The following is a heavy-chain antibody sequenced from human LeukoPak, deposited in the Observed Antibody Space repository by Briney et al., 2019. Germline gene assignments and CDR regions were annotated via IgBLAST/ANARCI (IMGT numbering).Heavy chain of an antibody. CDR1: GFTFSSYE. Sequence: PGGSLRLSCAASGFTFSSYEMNWVRQAPGKGLEWVSYTSSSGSTIYYADSVKGRFTISRDNSQNTLYLQMNSLRPEDTAVYYCAKGGASVTRYVDYWGQGTLVTVSS. CDR3: AKGGASVTRYVDY. J-gene: IGHJ4*02. CDR2: TSSSGSTI. D-gene: IGHD4-17*01. V-gene: IGHV3-48*03.